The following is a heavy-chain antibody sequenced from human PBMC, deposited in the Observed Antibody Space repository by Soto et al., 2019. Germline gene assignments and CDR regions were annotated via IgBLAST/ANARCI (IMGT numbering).Heavy chain of an antibody. D-gene: IGHD2-21*01. CDR1: GFTFKNYW. CDR2: LNPDGSIT. CDR3: VRDLGNCVEGSCSS. Sequence: GGSLRLSCAASGFTFKNYWMNCVRQVPGKGLVWVSRLNPDGSITKYADFVNGRFTISRDNAKNTMYLQMNNLRGEDTAVYYCVRDLGNCVEGSCSSWGQGT. V-gene: IGHV3-74*03. J-gene: IGHJ4*02.